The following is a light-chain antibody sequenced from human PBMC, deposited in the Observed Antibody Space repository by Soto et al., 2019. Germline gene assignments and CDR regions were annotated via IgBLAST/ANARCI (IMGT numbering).Light chain of an antibody. CDR3: CSYGGSSTSYV. Sequence: QSALTQPASVSGSPGQSITISCTGASSDVGNYNLVSWYQQYPGKAPKLMIYEGSKRPSGVSNRLSGSKSGNTASLTISGLQTEDEADYYCCSYGGSSTSYVFGTGTKLTVL. CDR2: EGS. J-gene: IGLJ1*01. V-gene: IGLV2-23*01. CDR1: SSDVGNYNL.